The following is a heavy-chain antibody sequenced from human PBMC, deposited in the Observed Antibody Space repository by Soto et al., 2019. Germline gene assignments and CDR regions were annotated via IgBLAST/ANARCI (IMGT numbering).Heavy chain of an antibody. Sequence: QLQESGPGLVKPAETLSLMCTVSGGSITSSSYYWGWIRQPPGKGLEWIGSIYYSGSTYYNPSLKSRVTISVDTSKNQFSLKLSSVTAADTAVYFCARDYGDYDSFYHYYGMDVWGQGTTVTVSS. CDR3: ARDYGDYDSFYHYYGMDV. D-gene: IGHD4-17*01. J-gene: IGHJ6*02. CDR1: GGSITSSSYY. CDR2: IYYSGST. V-gene: IGHV4-39*01.